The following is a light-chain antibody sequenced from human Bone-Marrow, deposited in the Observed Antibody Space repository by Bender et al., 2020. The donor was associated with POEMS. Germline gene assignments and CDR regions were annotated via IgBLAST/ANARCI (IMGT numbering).Light chain of an antibody. CDR2: INN. V-gene: IGLV1-44*01. CDR1: SSNIGTNP. Sequence: QSVLTQPPSASGTPGQRVTISCSGSSSNIGTNPVNWYQQLPGTAPKLLIYINNQRPSGIPERFSGSNSGNTATLTISGTQVMDEADYYCQAWDSSTFIFGAGTRVSVL. CDR3: QAWDSSTFI. J-gene: IGLJ1*01.